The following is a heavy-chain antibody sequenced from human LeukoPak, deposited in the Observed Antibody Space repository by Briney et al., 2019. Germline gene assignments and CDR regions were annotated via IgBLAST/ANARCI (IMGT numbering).Heavy chain of an antibody. CDR1: GFTVSNYY. V-gene: IGHV3-66*01. D-gene: IGHD3-3*02. Sequence: GGSLRLSCAASGFTVSNYYMNWVRQAPGKGLEWVSVVYSGGSTNYADSVRGRFTISRDNSKNTLYLQMNSLRAEDTAVYYCTRGHIRYYFDYWGQGTLVTVSS. CDR3: TRGHIRYYFDY. J-gene: IGHJ4*02. CDR2: VYSGGST.